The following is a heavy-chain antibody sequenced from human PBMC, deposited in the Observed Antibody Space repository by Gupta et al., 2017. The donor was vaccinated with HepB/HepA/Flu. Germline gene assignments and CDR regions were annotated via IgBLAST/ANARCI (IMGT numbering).Heavy chain of an antibody. D-gene: IGHD2-2*01. Sequence: QVQLVQSGAEVKKPGASVKVSCKASGYTFTGYYMHWVRQAPGQGLEWMGGINTNSGGTNYAQKCQGRVTMTRDTSISTAYMELSRLRSDDTAVYYCARLRAVVPAAMKSFRFDPGGQGTLVTVSS. CDR1: GYTFTGYY. CDR2: INTNSGGT. CDR3: ARLRAVVPAAMKSFRFDP. J-gene: IGHJ5*02. V-gene: IGHV1-2*02.